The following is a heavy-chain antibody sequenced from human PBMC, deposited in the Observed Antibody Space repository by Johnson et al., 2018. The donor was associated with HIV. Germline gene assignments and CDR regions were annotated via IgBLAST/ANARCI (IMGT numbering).Heavy chain of an antibody. Sequence: EQLVESGGGLVQPGGSLRLSCAASGFTFSSYDMHWVRQATGKGLEWVSAIGTAGDTYYPGSVKGRFTISRENAKNSLYLQMNSLRAVDTAVYYCARGLRYFDWFDAVDIWGQGTMVTVSS. J-gene: IGHJ3*02. D-gene: IGHD3-9*01. V-gene: IGHV3-13*01. CDR3: ARGLRYFDWFDAVDI. CDR1: GFTFSSYD. CDR2: IGTAGDT.